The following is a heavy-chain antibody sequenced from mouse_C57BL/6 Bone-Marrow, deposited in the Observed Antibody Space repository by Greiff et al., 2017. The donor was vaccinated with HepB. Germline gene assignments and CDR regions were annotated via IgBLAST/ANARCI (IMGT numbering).Heavy chain of an antibody. V-gene: IGHV5-16*01. CDR2: INYDGSST. J-gene: IGHJ1*03. D-gene: IGHD2-1*01. CDR1: GFTFSDYY. Sequence: EVQRVESEGGLVQPGSSMKLSCTASGFTFSDYYMAWVRQVPEKGLEWVANINYDGSSTYYLDSLKSRFIISRDKAKNILYLQMSSLKSEDTATYYCAREGGNYVNWYFDVWGTGTTVTVSS. CDR3: AREGGNYVNWYFDV.